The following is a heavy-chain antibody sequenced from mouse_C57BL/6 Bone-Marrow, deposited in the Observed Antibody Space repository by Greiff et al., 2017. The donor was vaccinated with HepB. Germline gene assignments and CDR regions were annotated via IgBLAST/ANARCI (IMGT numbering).Heavy chain of an antibody. Sequence: QVQLQQPGAELVRPGSSVKLSCKASGYTFTSYWMDWVKQRHGQSLEWIGNIYPSDSETHYNQKFKDKATLTVDKSSSSAYMQLSSLTSDDSAVSYCVYCGSSYLYYDVWGTVTTVTVS. D-gene: IGHD1-1*01. CDR1: GYTFTSYW. V-gene: IGHV1-61*01. J-gene: IGHJ1*03. CDR2: IYPSDSET. CDR3: VYCGSSYLYYDV.